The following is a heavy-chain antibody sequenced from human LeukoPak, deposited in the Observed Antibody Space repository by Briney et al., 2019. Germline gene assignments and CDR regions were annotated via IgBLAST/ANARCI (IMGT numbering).Heavy chain of an antibody. CDR3: ARWREPPVGKYYFDY. Sequence: ASVKVSCKASGYTFTSYYMHWVRQAPGQGLEWMGIINPSGGSTSYAQKFQGRVTMTRDTSTSTVYMELSSLRSEDTAVYYCARWREPPVGKYYFDYWGQGTLVTVS. CDR2: INPSGGST. D-gene: IGHD1-26*01. CDR1: GYTFTSYY. V-gene: IGHV1-46*01. J-gene: IGHJ4*02.